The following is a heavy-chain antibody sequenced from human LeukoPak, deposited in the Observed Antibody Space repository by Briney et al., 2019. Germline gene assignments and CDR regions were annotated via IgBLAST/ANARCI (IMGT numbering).Heavy chain of an antibody. V-gene: IGHV1-69*05. CDR1: GGTFSSYA. CDR3: ARGPLGYFDY. J-gene: IGHJ4*02. Sequence: ASVKVCCKASGGTFSSYAISWVRPAPGQGLEWMGGIIPIFGTANYAQKFQGRVTITTDESTSTAYMELSSLRSEDTAVYYCARGPLGYFDYWGQGTLVTVSS. CDR2: IIPIFGTA.